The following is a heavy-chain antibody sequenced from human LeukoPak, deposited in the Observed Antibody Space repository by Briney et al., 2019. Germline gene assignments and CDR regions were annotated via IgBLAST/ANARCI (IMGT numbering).Heavy chain of an antibody. CDR1: GYSISSGYF. J-gene: IGHJ4*02. D-gene: IGHD3-16*01. V-gene: IGHV4-38-2*01. Sequence: SETLSLTCAVSGYSISSGYFWGGIRQPPGKGLEWIGSIHHSGRTYYNPSLKSRVTISVDTSKNQFSLKLNSVTAADTAVYYCARAVMYWGQGILVTVSS. CDR3: ARAVMY. CDR2: IHHSGRT.